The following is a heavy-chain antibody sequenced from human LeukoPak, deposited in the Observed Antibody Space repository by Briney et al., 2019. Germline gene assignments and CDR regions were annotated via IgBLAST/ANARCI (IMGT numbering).Heavy chain of an antibody. J-gene: IGHJ4*02. D-gene: IGHD3-22*01. CDR1: GFTFSSYA. CDR3: AKESYDSSGYEYYFDY. CDR2: ISGSGGST. V-gene: IGHV3-23*01. Sequence: QPGGSLRLSCAASGFTFSSYAMSWVRQAPGKGLEWVSAISGSGGSTYYADSVKGRFTISRDSSKNTLYLQMNSLRAEDTAVYYCAKESYDSSGYEYYFDYWGQGTLVTVSS.